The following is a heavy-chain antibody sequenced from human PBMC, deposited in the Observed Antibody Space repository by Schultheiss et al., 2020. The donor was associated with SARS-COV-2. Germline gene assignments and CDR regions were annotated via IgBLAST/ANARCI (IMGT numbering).Heavy chain of an antibody. CDR2: IYYSGST. J-gene: IGHJ4*02. CDR3: AREVVYGDSMIDY. Sequence: SETLSLTCAVYGGSFSGYYWSWIRQPPGKGLEWIGSIYYSGSTNYNPSLKSRVTISVDTPKNQFSLKVRSVTAADTAVYYCAREVVYGDSMIDYWGQGTLVTVSS. CDR1: GGSFSGYY. D-gene: IGHD4-17*01. V-gene: IGHV4-59*01.